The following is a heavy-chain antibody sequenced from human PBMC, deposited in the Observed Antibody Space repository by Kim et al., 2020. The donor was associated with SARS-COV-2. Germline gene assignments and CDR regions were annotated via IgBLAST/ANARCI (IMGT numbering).Heavy chain of an antibody. CDR2: INPNSGGT. CDR3: ARDFAYYYDSSGYSLDAFDI. CDR1: GYTFTGYY. V-gene: IGHV1-2*02. Sequence: ASVKVSCKASGYTFTGYYMHWVRQAPGQGLEWMGRINPNSGGTNYAQKFQGRVTMTRDTSISTAYMELSRLRSDDTAVYYCARDFAYYYDSSGYSLDAFDIWGQGTMVTVSS. D-gene: IGHD3-22*01. J-gene: IGHJ3*02.